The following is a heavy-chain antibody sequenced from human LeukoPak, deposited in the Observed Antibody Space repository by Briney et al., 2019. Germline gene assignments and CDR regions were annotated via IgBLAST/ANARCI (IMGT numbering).Heavy chain of an antibody. D-gene: IGHD2-2*01. CDR1: GYTFTTYG. Sequence: ASVKVSCKASGYTFTTYGISWVRQAPGQGLEWMGWISTYNGDTNYAQNLQGRVIMTKDTSTSTAYMELRSLGSDDTAVYYCARLPLGYCSSTSCLDWGQGTLVTVSS. CDR2: ISTYNGDT. CDR3: ARLPLGYCSSTSCLD. V-gene: IGHV1-18*01. J-gene: IGHJ4*02.